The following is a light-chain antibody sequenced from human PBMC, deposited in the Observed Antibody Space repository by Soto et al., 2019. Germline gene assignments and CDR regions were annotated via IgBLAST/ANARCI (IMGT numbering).Light chain of an antibody. CDR1: SSDVGGYNY. V-gene: IGLV2-14*01. J-gene: IGLJ3*02. Sequence: QSVLTQPASVSGSPGQSITISCTGTSSDVGGYNYVSWYQQHPGKAPKLMIYEVSYRPSGVSNRFSGSKSGNTASLTISGLQAEDEADYYFSSYTSSSTRVFGGGTKVTVL. CDR3: SSYTSSSTRV. CDR2: EVS.